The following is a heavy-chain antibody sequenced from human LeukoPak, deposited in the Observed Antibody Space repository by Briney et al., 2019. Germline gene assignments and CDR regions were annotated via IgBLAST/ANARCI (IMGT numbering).Heavy chain of an antibody. D-gene: IGHD5-12*01. CDR2: INSDGSST. CDR3: KSGIVATIGDY. CDR1: GFTFSRHW. V-gene: IGHV3-74*01. Sequence: GGSLRLSCAASGFTFSRHWMHWVRQAPGKGLVWVSRINSDGSSTSYADSVKGRFTISRDNAKNTLYLQMNSLRVEDTAVYYCKSGIVATIGDYWGQGTLVTASS. J-gene: IGHJ4*02.